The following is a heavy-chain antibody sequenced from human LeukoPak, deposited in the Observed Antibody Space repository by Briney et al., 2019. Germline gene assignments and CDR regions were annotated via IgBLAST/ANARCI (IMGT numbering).Heavy chain of an antibody. Sequence: GGSLRLSCAASGFTFSNFAMSWVRQAPGKGLEWVSTLSETGISTYYADSVKGRFTISRDNSRNTLYLQLNGLRVDDTALYYCVKGDNNILTGYYNSFDYWGQGTLVTVSS. V-gene: IGHV3-23*01. CDR1: GFTFSNFA. CDR2: LSETGIST. J-gene: IGHJ4*02. CDR3: VKGDNNILTGYYNSFDY. D-gene: IGHD3-9*01.